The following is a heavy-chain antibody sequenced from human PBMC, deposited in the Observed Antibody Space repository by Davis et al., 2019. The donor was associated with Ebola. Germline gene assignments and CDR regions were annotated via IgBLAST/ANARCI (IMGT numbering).Heavy chain of an antibody. V-gene: IGHV3-23*01. CDR2: ISGSGGST. J-gene: IGHJ4*02. Sequence: GESLKISCAASGFTFSSYAMSWVRQAPGKGLEWVSAISGSGGSTYYADSVKGRFTISRDNSKNTLYLQMNSLRAEDTAVYYCARAIDDTAMVTFDYWGQGTLVTVSS. D-gene: IGHD5-18*01. CDR1: GFTFSSYA. CDR3: ARAIDDTAMVTFDY.